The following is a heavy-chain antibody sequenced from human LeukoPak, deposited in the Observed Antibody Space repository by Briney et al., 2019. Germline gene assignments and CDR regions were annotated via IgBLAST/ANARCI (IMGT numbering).Heavy chain of an antibody. CDR3: ARGPIMVGIDY. CDR2: IYYSGST. J-gene: IGHJ4*02. Sequence: SETLSLTCTVSGGSISSYYWSWIRQPPGKGLEWIGYIYYSGSTNYNPSLKSRVTISVDTSKNQFSLKLSSVTAADSAVYYCARGPIMVGIDYWGQGTLVTVSS. D-gene: IGHD2-21*01. V-gene: IGHV4-59*01. CDR1: GGSISSYY.